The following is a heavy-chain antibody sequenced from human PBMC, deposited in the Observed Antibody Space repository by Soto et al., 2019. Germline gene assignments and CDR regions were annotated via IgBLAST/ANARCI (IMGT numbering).Heavy chain of an antibody. V-gene: IGHV1-69*13. CDR2: IIPIFGTA. CDR1: GGTFSSYA. J-gene: IGHJ5*02. Sequence: SVKVSCKASGGTFSSYAISWVRQAPGQGLEWMGGIIPIFGTANYAQKFQGRVTITADESTSTAYMELSSLRSEDTAVYYCANWATMVRGVISYWFDPWGQGTLVTVSS. CDR3: ANWATMVRGVISYWFDP. D-gene: IGHD3-10*01.